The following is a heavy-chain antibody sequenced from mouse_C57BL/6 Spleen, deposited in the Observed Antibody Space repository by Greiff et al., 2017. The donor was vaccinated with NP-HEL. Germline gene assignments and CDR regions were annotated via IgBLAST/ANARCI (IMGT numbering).Heavy chain of an antibody. CDR2: INPNNGGT. Sequence: EVQLQQSGPELVKPGASVKIPCKASGYTFTDYNMDWVKQSHGKSLEWIGDINPNNGGTIYNQKFKGKATLTVDKSSSTAYMELRSLTSEDTAVYYCARWGYYGSSGYYAMDYWGQGTSVTVSS. D-gene: IGHD1-1*01. V-gene: IGHV1-18*01. J-gene: IGHJ4*01. CDR1: GYTFTDYN. CDR3: ARWGYYGSSGYYAMDY.